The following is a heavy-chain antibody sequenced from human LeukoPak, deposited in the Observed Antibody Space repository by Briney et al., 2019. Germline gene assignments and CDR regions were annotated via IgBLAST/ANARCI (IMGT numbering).Heavy chain of an antibody. CDR2: ISYSGNT. Sequence: PSETLSLTCTVSGVSIISSDYYWGWVRQPPGKGLEWIGTISYSGNTDYNPSLRSRVTISVDTSNNQFSLRLGSVTAADTAVYHCARHCCSGPAKRVFDIWGQGTMVTVSS. J-gene: IGHJ3*02. D-gene: IGHD2-15*01. CDR1: GVSIISSDYY. CDR3: ARHCCSGPAKRVFDI. V-gene: IGHV4-39*01.